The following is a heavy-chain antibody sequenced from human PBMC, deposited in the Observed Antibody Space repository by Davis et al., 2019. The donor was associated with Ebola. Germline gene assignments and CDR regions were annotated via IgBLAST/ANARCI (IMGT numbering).Heavy chain of an antibody. CDR1: GGSFSGYY. CDR3: ARALGYCRFDP. J-gene: IGHJ5*02. Sequence: SETLSLTCAVYGGSFSGYYWNWIRQPPGKGLEWIGEINHSGSTNYNPSPKSRVTISVDTSKNQFSLKLSSVTAADTAVYYCARALGYCRFDPWGQGTLVTVSS. D-gene: IGHD2-15*01. V-gene: IGHV4-34*01. CDR2: INHSGST.